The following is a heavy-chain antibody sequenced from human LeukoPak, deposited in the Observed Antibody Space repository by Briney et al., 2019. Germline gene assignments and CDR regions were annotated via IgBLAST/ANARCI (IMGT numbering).Heavy chain of an antibody. Sequence: SQTLSLTCTVSGGSVSSGTYYWSWIRQPPGEGLEWIGWENYYNVSLKSRVTISVDRSKNQFSLKLISVTTADTAVYYCARGLRSRLIDHWGQGTLVTVSS. CDR2: EN. CDR3: ARGLRSRLIDH. CDR1: GGSVSSGTYY. D-gene: IGHD5-12*01. V-gene: IGHV4-30-2*01. J-gene: IGHJ4*02.